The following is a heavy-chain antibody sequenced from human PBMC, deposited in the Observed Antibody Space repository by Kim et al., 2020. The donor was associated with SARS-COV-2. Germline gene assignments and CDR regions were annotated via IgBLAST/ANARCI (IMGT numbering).Heavy chain of an antibody. V-gene: IGHV3-30*01. Sequence: YAESGKGRFTIARDHTKNTLYLQMNSLRPEDTAIYQCTRGFMGGVSAMPYWGQGTLVTVSS. J-gene: IGHJ4*02. CDR3: TRGFMGGVSAMPY. D-gene: IGHD2-21*01.